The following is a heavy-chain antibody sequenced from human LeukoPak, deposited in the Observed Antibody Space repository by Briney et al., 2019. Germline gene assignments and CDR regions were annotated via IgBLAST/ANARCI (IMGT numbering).Heavy chain of an antibody. V-gene: IGHV1-2*02. J-gene: IGHJ6*03. CDR1: GYTFTGYY. CDR3: ARWGGGVYYYYMDV. CDR2: INPNSGGT. Sequence: ASVKVSCKASGYTFTGYYMHWVRQAPGQGLEWMGWINPNSGGTNYAQKFQGRVTMTRDTSISTAYMELSRLRSDDTAVYYCARWGGGVYYYYMDVWGKGTTVTVSS. D-gene: IGHD3-16*01.